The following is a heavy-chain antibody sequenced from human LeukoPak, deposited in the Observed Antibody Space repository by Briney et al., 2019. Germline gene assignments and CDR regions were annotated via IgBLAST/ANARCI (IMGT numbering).Heavy chain of an antibody. J-gene: IGHJ5*02. CDR1: GYSFTSYG. D-gene: IGHD1-1*01. Sequence: ASVKVSCKASGYSFTSYGISWVRQAPGQRLEWMGWISGNTANTKYAQKLQGRVTMTTDTSTSTAYMELRSLRSDDTAVYYCARVVRDNTWSWWDPWGQGTLVIVSS. V-gene: IGHV1-18*01. CDR2: ISGNTANT. CDR3: ARVVRDNTWSWWDP.